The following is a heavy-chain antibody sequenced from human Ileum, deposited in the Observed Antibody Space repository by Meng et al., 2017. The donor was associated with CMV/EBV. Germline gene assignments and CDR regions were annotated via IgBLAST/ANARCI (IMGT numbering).Heavy chain of an antibody. J-gene: IGHJ4*02. CDR2: IDHGGGT. CDR3: VRDVGNWNIDF. CDR1: GGSISTGVSY. V-gene: IGHV4-39*07. D-gene: IGHD1/OR15-1a*01. Sequence: CTVSGGSISTGVSYWGWVRQPPEKGLEWIGSIDHGGGTHHNPSLKSRVTMSADTSKNHFFLKLNSVTAADTAVYFCVRDVGNWNIDFWGQGTLVTVSS.